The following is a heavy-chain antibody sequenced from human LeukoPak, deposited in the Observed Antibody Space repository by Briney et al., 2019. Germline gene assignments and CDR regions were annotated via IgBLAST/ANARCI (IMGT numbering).Heavy chain of an antibody. CDR2: IYTSGSS. Sequence: SEPLSLTCTVSGGSISSYYWSWIRQPAGKGLEWIGRIYTSGSSNYNPSLKSRVTISVDTSKNQFSLKLSSVTAADTAVYYCARDPPEWAFDIWGQGTMVIVSS. CDR3: ARDPPEWAFDI. CDR1: GGSISSYY. J-gene: IGHJ3*02. D-gene: IGHD1-14*01. V-gene: IGHV4-4*07.